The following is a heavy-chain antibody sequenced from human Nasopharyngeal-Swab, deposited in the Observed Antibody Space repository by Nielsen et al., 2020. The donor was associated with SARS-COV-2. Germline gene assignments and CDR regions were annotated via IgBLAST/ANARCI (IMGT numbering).Heavy chain of an antibody. V-gene: IGHV3-21*01. J-gene: IGHJ5*02. CDR1: GFTFSSYG. CDR3: ARKGIAVAGTWFDP. D-gene: IGHD6-19*01. Sequence: GESLKISCAASGFTFSSYGMHWVRQAPGKGLEWVSSISSSSSYIYYADSVKGRFTISRDNAKNSLYLQMNSLRAEDTAVYYCARKGIAVAGTWFDPWGQGTLVTVSS. CDR2: ISSSSSYI.